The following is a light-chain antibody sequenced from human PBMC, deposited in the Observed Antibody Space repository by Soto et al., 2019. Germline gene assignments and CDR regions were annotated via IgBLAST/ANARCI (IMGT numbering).Light chain of an antibody. CDR3: MQTLQTRT. CDR2: IGS. J-gene: IGKJ1*01. Sequence: DIVMTQSPLFLPVTPGEPASISCRSSQSLLHRNGNTYLDWYLKKQEQSPQPLIYIGSSRAAGVPDWFSGSGSGTDFTLRISRVEAEDVGVYSCMQTLQTRTFGQGTKIEIK. V-gene: IGKV2-28*01. CDR1: QSLLHRNGNTY.